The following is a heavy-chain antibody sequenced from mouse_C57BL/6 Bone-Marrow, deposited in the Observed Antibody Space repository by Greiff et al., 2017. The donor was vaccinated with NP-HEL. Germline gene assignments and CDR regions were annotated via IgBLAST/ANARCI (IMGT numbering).Heavy chain of an antibody. CDR3: ARRGSSYVGFAY. CDR1: GYTFTSYG. CDR2: IYPRSGNT. J-gene: IGHJ3*01. V-gene: IGHV1-81*01. Sequence: VKLQESGAELARPGASVKLSCKASGYTFTSYGISWVKQRTGQGLEWIGEIYPRSGNTYYNEKFKGKATLTADKSSSTAYMELRSLTSEDSAVYFCARRGSSYVGFAYWGQGTLVTVSA. D-gene: IGHD1-1*01.